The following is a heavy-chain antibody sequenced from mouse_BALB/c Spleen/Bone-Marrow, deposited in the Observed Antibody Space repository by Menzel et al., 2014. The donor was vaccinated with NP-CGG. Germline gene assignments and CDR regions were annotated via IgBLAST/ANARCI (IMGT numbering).Heavy chain of an antibody. CDR2: ISSGSSTI. J-gene: IGHJ4*01. D-gene: IGHD2-2*01. CDR1: GFTFSSFG. CDR3: ARYGYYDAMDY. V-gene: IGHV5-17*02. Sequence: EVMLVESGGGLVQPGGSRKLSCAASGFTFSSFGMHWVRQAPEKGLERVAYISSGSSTIYYADTVKGLFTISRDNPKNTLFLQMTSLRSEDTAMYYCARYGYYDAMDYWGQGTSVTVSS.